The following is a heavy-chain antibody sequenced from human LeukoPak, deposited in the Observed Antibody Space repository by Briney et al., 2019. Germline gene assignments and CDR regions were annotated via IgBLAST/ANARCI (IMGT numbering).Heavy chain of an antibody. CDR1: GFTFSSYW. CDR2: IKQDGSEK. J-gene: IGHJ4*02. Sequence: GGSLRLSCAASGFTFSSYWMSWVRQAPGKGLEWVANIKQDGSEKYYVDSVKGRFTISRDNAKNSLYLQMNSLRAEDTVVYYVVSSGYPFDYWGQGTLVTVSS. V-gene: IGHV3-7*03. CDR3: VSSGYPFDY. D-gene: IGHD6-19*01.